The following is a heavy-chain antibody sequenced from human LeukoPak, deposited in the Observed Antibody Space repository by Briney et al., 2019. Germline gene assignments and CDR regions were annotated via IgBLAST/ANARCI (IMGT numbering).Heavy chain of an antibody. CDR2: IKQDGSEK. CDR3: ARDTTLAGNWWGYFDY. CDR1: GFTFISYW. D-gene: IGHD1-1*01. V-gene: IGHV3-7*01. J-gene: IGHJ4*02. Sequence: GRSLRLSCAASGFTFISYWMNWVRQAPGKGLEWVANIKQDGSEKYYVDSVKGRFTISRDNAKNSLYLQMNSLRADDTAVYYCARDTTLAGNWWGYFDYWGQGTLVTVSS.